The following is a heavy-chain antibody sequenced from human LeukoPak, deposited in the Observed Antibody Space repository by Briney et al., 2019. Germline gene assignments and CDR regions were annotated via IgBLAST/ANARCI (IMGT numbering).Heavy chain of an antibody. CDR3: AQNGYYFES. V-gene: IGHV4-34*01. CDR1: GDSISSYY. D-gene: IGHD3-22*01. Sequence: SETLSLTCTVSGDSISSYYWSWIRQPPGKGLEWIGEINHSGTTNYNPSLKSRVAISVDTSKNQFSLKLSFVTAADTAVYYCAQNGYYFESWGQGTLATVSS. J-gene: IGHJ4*02. CDR2: INHSGTT.